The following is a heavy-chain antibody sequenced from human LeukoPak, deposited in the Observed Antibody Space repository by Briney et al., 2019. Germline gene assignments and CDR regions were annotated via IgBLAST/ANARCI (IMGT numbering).Heavy chain of an antibody. CDR1: GGTFSSYD. V-gene: IGHV1-8*03. CDR3: AIGRSNAGRPLDY. J-gene: IGHJ4*02. Sequence: ASVKVSCKASGGTFSSYDINWVRQATGQGLEWMGWMNPNSGNTGYAQKFQGRVTITRNTSISTAYMELSSLRSEDTAVYYCAIGRSNAGRPLDYWGQGTLVTVSS. CDR2: MNPNSGNT.